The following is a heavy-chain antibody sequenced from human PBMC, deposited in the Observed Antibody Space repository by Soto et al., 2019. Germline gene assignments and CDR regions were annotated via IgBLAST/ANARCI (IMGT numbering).Heavy chain of an antibody. Sequence: AASVKVSCKASGYTFTGYYMHWVRQAPGQGLEWMGWINPNSGGTNYAQKFQGWVTMTRDTSISTAYMELSRLRSDDTAVYYCARERVVVVPAARHYYYYYGMDVWGQGTTVTVSS. CDR1: GYTFTGYY. J-gene: IGHJ6*02. V-gene: IGHV1-2*04. CDR3: ARERVVVVPAARHYYYYYGMDV. D-gene: IGHD2-2*01. CDR2: INPNSGGT.